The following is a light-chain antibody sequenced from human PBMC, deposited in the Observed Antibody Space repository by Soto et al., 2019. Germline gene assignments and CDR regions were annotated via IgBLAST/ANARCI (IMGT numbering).Light chain of an antibody. CDR2: DAS. CDR1: QSVSSSY. CDR3: QHYGSSPPLT. Sequence: EIVFTQSPGTLSLSPGERAPLSCRAIQSVSSSYLAWYQQKPGQAPRLLIYDASSRATGIPDRFSGSGSGTDFTLTITRLEPEDFAVYYCQHYGSSPPLTFGGGTKVDIK. J-gene: IGKJ4*01. V-gene: IGKV3-20*01.